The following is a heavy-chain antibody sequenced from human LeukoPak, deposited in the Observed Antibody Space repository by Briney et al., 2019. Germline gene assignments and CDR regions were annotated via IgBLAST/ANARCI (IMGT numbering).Heavy chain of an antibody. J-gene: IGHJ6*03. CDR2: INWNGGST. D-gene: IGHD3-10*01. CDR3: ARGRAYGYYYYMDV. CDR1: GFTFDDYG. V-gene: IGHV3-20*04. Sequence: GGSLRLSCAASGFTFDDYGMSWVRQAPGKGLEWVSGINWNGGSTGYADSVKGRFTISRDNAKNSLYPQMNSLRAEDTALYYCARGRAYGYYYYMDVWGKGTTVTVSS.